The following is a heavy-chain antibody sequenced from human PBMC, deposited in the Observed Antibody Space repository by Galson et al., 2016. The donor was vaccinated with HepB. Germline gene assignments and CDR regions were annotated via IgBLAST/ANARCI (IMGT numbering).Heavy chain of an antibody. V-gene: IGHV3-21*04. Sequence: SLRLSCAASGFTFSSYSMNWVRQAPGKGLEWVSSISSSSSYIYYADSVRGRFTISRDNSKNTLYLQINSLRTEDTALYYCAMKQGVVARRGDSFDYWGQGTMVTVSS. CDR3: AMKQGVVARRGDSFDY. D-gene: IGHD6-19*01. CDR1: GFTFSSYS. CDR2: ISSSSSYI. J-gene: IGHJ4*02.